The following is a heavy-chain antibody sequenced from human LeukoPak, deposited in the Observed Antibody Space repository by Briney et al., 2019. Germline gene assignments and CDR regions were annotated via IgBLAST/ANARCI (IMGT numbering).Heavy chain of an antibody. D-gene: IGHD6-19*01. V-gene: IGHV3-30*02. CDR3: ARGGKIPLAGTRSPQYFQH. CDR1: GFTFSSYA. Sequence: GGSLRLSCAASGFTFSSYAMHWVRQAPGKGLEWVAFIRYDGSNKYYADSVKGRFTISRDNSKNTLYLQMNSLRPEDTAVYYCARGGKIPLAGTRSPQYFQHWGQGTLVTVSS. CDR2: IRYDGSNK. J-gene: IGHJ1*01.